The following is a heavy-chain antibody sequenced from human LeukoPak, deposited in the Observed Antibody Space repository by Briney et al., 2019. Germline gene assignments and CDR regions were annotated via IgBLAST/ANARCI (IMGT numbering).Heavy chain of an antibody. D-gene: IGHD1-26*01. CDR3: TTSEPTFLQSKYPIVGANLKEH. J-gene: IGHJ4*02. CDR2: IKSKTDGGTT. Sequence: GGSLRLSCAASGFTFSNAWMSWVRQAPGKGLEWVGRIKSKTDGGTTDYAAPVKGRFTISRDDSKNTLYLQMNSLKTEDTAVYYCTTSEPTFLQSKYPIVGANLKEHWGQGTLVTVSS. CDR1: GFTFSNAW. V-gene: IGHV3-15*01.